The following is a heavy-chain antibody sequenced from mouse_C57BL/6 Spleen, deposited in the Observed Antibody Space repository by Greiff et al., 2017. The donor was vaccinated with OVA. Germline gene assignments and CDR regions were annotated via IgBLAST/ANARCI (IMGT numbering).Heavy chain of an antibody. V-gene: IGHV1-47*01. CDR2: FHPYNDAT. D-gene: IGHD1-1*01. J-gene: IGHJ2*01. CDR1: GYTFTTYP. CDR3: ARGITTVVESYYFDY. Sequence: QVQLQQSGAELVKPGASVTMSCKASGYTFTTYPLEWLKQNHGKSLEWIGNFHPYNDATTYTEKFKGKATWTVEQSSSTVYLELIRLTSDESAVYYCARGITTVVESYYFDYWGQGTTLTVSS.